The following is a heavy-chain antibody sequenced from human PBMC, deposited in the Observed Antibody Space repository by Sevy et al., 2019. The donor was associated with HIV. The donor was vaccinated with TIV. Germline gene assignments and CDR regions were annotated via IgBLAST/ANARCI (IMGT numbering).Heavy chain of an antibody. D-gene: IGHD6-19*01. Sequence: GGSLRLSCPTSGFSFYTYAMTWVRQAPGKGLEWVASITDNGAKTFYADSVKGRFTISRDNSQSTLFLHMNSLRGDDTAVYFCAKTEYTSGWFXWGQGTLVTVSS. CDR1: GFSFYTYA. J-gene: IGHJ4*02. V-gene: IGHV3-23*01. CDR2: ITDNGAKT. CDR3: AKTEYTSGWFX.